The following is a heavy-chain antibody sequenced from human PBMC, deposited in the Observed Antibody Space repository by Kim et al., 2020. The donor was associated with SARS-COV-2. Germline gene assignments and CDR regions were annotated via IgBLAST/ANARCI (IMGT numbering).Heavy chain of an antibody. CDR3: ARVVGYGSGSYPYYFDY. D-gene: IGHD3-10*01. V-gene: IGHV3-11*06. Sequence: VKGRFTNPRDNAKNSMYLQMNSLRAEDTAVYYCARVVGYGSGSYPYYFDYWGQGTLVTVSS. J-gene: IGHJ4*02.